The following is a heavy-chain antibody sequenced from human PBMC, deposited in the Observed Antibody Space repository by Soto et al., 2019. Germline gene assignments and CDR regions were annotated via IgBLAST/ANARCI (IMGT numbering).Heavy chain of an antibody. CDR3: ARDRAGAQYGLDV. V-gene: IGHV3-48*02. Sequence: EVQLVESGGGLVQPGGSLRLSCAASGFTFSSYSMNWVRQVPGKGLEWVSYIRSSSSTIYYVDSVKGRFTISRDKAKNSLYLQMNSLRDEDTAVYYCARDRAGAQYGLDVWGQGTTVTVSS. CDR2: IRSSSSTI. D-gene: IGHD1-26*01. J-gene: IGHJ6*02. CDR1: GFTFSSYS.